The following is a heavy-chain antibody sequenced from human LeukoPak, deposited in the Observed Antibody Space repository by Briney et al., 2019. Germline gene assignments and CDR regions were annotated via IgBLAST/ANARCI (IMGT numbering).Heavy chain of an antibody. D-gene: IGHD3-22*01. CDR2: INPNSGGT. CDR3: ARGDYYDSSGYYYLVYNWFDP. V-gene: IGHV1-2*02. J-gene: IGHJ5*02. CDR1: GYTFTGYY. Sequence: ASVKVSCKASGYTFTGYYMHWVRQAPGQGLEWMGWINPNSGGTNYAQKFQGRVTMTRNTSISTAYMELSSLRSEDTAVYYCARGDYYDSSGYYYLVYNWFDPWGQGTLVTVSS.